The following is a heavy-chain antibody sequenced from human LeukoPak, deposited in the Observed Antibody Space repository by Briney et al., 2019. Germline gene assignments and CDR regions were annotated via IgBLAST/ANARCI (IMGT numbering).Heavy chain of an antibody. J-gene: IGHJ3*02. CDR2: MNPNSVNT. D-gene: IGHD3-9*01. Sequence: GASVKVSCKASGFTFSSYDMNWVRQATGQGLEWMGWMNPNSVNTGYAQKFQGRVTMTRDSSRSTAYMDLSSLRSEDTAVYYCAREKILTGQGDSFDIWGQGTMVTVS. CDR3: AREKILTGQGDSFDI. CDR1: GFTFSSYD. V-gene: IGHV1-8*01.